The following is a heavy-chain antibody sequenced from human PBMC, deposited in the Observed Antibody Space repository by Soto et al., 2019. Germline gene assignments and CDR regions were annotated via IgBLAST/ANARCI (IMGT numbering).Heavy chain of an antibody. Sequence: QVQLVQSGAEVKKPGSSVKVSCKASGGTFSSYAISWVRQAPGQGLEWMGGIIPIFGTANYAQKFQGRVTITADESTSTAYMELRSLRSEATAVYYCARVSTYSYDSSGYQLDYWGQGTLVTVSS. CDR1: GGTFSSYA. D-gene: IGHD3-22*01. CDR2: IIPIFGTA. CDR3: ARVSTYSYDSSGYQLDY. V-gene: IGHV1-69*01. J-gene: IGHJ4*02.